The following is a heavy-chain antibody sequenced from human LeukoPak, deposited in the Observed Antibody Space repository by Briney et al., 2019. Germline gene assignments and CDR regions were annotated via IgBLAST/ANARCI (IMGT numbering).Heavy chain of an antibody. CDR3: ARDYDILTGYPHYAFDI. Sequence: SETLSLTCTVSGGSISSGDYYWSWIRQPPGKGLEWIGYIYYSGSTYYNPSLKSRVTISVDTSKNQFSLKLSSVTAADTAVYYCARDYDILTGYPHYAFDIWGQGTMVTVSS. D-gene: IGHD3-9*01. J-gene: IGHJ3*02. V-gene: IGHV4-30-4*08. CDR2: IYYSGST. CDR1: GGSISSGDYY.